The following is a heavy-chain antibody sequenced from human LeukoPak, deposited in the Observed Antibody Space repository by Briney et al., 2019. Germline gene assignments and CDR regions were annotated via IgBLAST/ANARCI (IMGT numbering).Heavy chain of an antibody. V-gene: IGHV3-30-3*01. Sequence: GGSLRLSCTFTFSTYSIHWVRQAPGKGLEWVAVVSYDGNTKYYADSVKGRFTISRDNSKNTVYLQMNSLRADDAAVYYCATPKGGSGSHRAPLEYWGQGTLVTVST. CDR3: ATPKGGSGSHRAPLEY. CDR2: VSYDGNTK. J-gene: IGHJ4*02. CDR1: FTFSTYS. D-gene: IGHD3-10*01.